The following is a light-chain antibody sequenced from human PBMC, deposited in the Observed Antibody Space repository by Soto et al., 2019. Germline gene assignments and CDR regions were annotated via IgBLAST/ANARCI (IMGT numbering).Light chain of an antibody. CDR1: QSVSTSY. CDR2: GAS. CDR3: QQYHDWPLT. J-gene: IGKJ4*01. Sequence: EIVMTQSPATLSVSPGERATLSCRASQSVSTSYLARYQQKPGQAPRLLIYGASSRATGIPDRFSGSGSGTEFTLTISSLQSEDFAVYFCQQYHDWPLTFGGGTKVDIK. V-gene: IGKV3D-15*01.